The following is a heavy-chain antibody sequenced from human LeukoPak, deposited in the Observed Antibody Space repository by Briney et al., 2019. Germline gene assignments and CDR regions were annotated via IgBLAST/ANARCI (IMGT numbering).Heavy chain of an antibody. J-gene: IGHJ4*02. CDR3: ARGGGSYYYDSSGYYYFDY. CDR2: ISSSSSTI. D-gene: IGHD3-22*01. CDR1: GFTFSSYS. V-gene: IGHV3-48*01. Sequence: GGSLRLSCAASGFTFSSYSMNWVRQAPGKGLEWVSYISSSSSTIYYADSVKGRFTISRDNAKNSLYLQMNSLRAEDTAVYYCARGGGSYYYDSSGYYYFDYWGQGTLVTVSS.